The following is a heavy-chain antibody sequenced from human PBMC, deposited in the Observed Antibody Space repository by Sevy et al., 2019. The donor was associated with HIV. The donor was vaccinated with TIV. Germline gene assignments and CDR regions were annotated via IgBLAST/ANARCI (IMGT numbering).Heavy chain of an antibody. V-gene: IGHV3-7*01. J-gene: IGHJ4*02. D-gene: IGHD6-13*01. Sequence: GGSLRLSCAASGFTFNAYWMHWVRQAPGKGLEWLANINPDGSTSYYADSVKGRFTISRDNAKNLVFLNMNNMRPEDTGLYYCAGAIAAAAGFWGQGTLVTVSS. CDR3: AGAIAAAAGF. CDR1: GFTFNAYW. CDR2: INPDGSTS.